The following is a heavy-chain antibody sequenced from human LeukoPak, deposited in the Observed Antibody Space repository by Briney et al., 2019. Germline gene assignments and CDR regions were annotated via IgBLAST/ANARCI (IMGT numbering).Heavy chain of an antibody. J-gene: IGHJ4*02. Sequence: SQTLSLTCAISGDSVSSNSAAWNWIRQSPSRGLEWLGRTYYRSKWYNDYAVSVKSRITINPDTSKNQFSLQLNSMTPEDTAVYYCARDTMVRGVIFTPRKQYFDYWGQGTLVTVSS. CDR2: TYYRSKWYN. CDR3: ARDTMVRGVIFTPRKQYFDY. V-gene: IGHV6-1*01. CDR1: GDSVSSNSAA. D-gene: IGHD3-10*01.